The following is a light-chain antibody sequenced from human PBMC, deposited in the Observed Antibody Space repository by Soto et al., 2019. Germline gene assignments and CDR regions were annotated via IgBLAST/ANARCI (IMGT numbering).Light chain of an antibody. CDR1: SSDFGSYKF. J-gene: IGLJ1*01. V-gene: IGLV2-23*01. Sequence: QSALTRPASVSGSPGQSVTISCTGTSSDFGSYKFVPWYQHQQGKVPKVIIYETSKRPSGVSDRFSGSKSGNTASLTISGLQAEDEADYYCFSFTSNNTHGFGSGTKVTVL. CDR3: FSFTSNNTHG. CDR2: ETS.